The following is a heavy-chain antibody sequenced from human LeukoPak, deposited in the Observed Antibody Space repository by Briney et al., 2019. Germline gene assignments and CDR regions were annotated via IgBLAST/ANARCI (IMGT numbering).Heavy chain of an antibody. CDR2: IYYSGST. D-gene: IGHD5-12*01. Sequence: SETLSLTCTVSGGSISSGGYYWSWIRQHPGKGLEWIGYIYYSGSTYYNPSLKSRVTISVDTSKNQISLKLSSVTAADTAVYYCARDRGPYSGYDSYYFDNWGQGTLVTVSS. CDR3: ARDRGPYSGYDSYYFDN. J-gene: IGHJ4*02. V-gene: IGHV4-31*03. CDR1: GGSISSGGYY.